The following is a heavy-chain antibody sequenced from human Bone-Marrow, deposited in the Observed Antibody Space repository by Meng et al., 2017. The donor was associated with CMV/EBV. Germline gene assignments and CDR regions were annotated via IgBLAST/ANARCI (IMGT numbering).Heavy chain of an antibody. CDR1: GFTVSSNY. CDR2: IYSGGYT. D-gene: IGHD1-26*01. CDR3: GPSWA. J-gene: IGHJ4*02. V-gene: IGHV3-53*01. Sequence: GESLKISCAASGFTVSSNYMSWVRQAPGKGLEWVSVIYSGGYTYYADSVKGRFTISRDNSKNTLYLQMNSLRAEDTAVYYCGPSWAWGQGTLVTVSS.